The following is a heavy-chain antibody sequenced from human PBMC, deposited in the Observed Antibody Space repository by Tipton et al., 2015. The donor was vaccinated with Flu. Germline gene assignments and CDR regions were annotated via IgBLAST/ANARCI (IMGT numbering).Heavy chain of an antibody. Sequence: TLSLTCTVSGYSISSGYYWGWIRQPPGKVPEWIGSIYHSGSTYYNPSLKSRVTISVDTSKNQFSLKLSSVTAADTAVYYCATHDYGDYETDYWGQGTLVTVSS. CDR1: GYSISSGYY. CDR2: IYHSGST. CDR3: ATHDYGDYETDY. J-gene: IGHJ4*02. V-gene: IGHV4-38-2*02. D-gene: IGHD4-17*01.